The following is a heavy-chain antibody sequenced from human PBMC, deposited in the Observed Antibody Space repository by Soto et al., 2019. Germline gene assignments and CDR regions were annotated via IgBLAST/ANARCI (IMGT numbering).Heavy chain of an antibody. Sequence: GGSLRLSCAASGFTFSRSAMNWVRQAPGKGLEWVSSISPTGVYVFYADSVKGRFTISRDNAKTSVYLHMNSLRAEDTAVYYCARINSASGPLSPYPFDFWGQGTLVTVSS. CDR2: ISPTGVYV. J-gene: IGHJ4*02. CDR3: ARINSASGPLSPYPFDF. CDR1: GFTFSRSA. V-gene: IGHV3-21*01. D-gene: IGHD3-10*01.